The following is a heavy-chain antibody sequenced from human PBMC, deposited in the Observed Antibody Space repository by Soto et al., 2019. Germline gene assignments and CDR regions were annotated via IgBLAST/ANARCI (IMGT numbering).Heavy chain of an antibody. D-gene: IGHD3-9*01. Sequence: GGSLRLSCAASGFTFTNYVMSWVRQAPGKGLEWVANIKQDGSENNYVDSVKGRFTISRDNAKNSLYLQMKSLGAEDTALYYCARGEHSTGYNDAFDMWGRGTMVTVSS. CDR2: IKQDGSEN. CDR1: GFTFTNYV. J-gene: IGHJ3*02. CDR3: ARGEHSTGYNDAFDM. V-gene: IGHV3-7*01.